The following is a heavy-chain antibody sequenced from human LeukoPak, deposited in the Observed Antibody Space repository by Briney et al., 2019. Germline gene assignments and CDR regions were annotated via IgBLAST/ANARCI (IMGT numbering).Heavy chain of an antibody. D-gene: IGHD2-21*02. CDR1: GFTFSDYY. J-gene: IGHJ4*02. V-gene: IGHV3-11*01. CDR3: AKGICGGDCYSS. Sequence: GGSLRLSCAASGFTFSDYYMSWIRQAPGKGLEWVSYISSSGSTIYYADSVKGRFTISRDNSKNTLYLQMNSLRAEDTAVYYCAKGICGGDCYSSWGQGTLVTVSS. CDR2: ISSSGSTI.